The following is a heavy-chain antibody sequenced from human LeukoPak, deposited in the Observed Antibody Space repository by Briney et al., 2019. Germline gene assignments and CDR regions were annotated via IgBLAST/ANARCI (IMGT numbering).Heavy chain of an antibody. D-gene: IGHD6-19*01. J-gene: IGHJ4*02. V-gene: IGHV1-46*01. Sequence: ASVKVSCKASGYTFTSYYMHWVRQAPGQGLEWMGLINPTGGSTGYAQKFQGRVTMTRDMSTSTDYMELSSLRSEDTAIYYCARDLAVAGISDYWGQGTLVTVSS. CDR2: INPTGGST. CDR1: GYTFTSYY. CDR3: ARDLAVAGISDY.